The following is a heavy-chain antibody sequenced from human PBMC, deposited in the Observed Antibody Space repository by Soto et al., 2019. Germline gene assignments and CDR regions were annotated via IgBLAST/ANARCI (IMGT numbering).Heavy chain of an antibody. Sequence: QVQLQESGPGLVKPSETLSLTCTVSGGSFKSGSSSWSWIRQPPGKGLEWIGYVYHTGRTSYNPSLNSLFSISMDTSKNQFSLNLDSVTAADTAVYFCASDFAYFDSWGQGTLVTVSS. CDR3: ASDFAYFDS. V-gene: IGHV4-61*01. CDR1: GGSFKSGSSS. CDR2: VYHTGRT. D-gene: IGHD3-3*01. J-gene: IGHJ4*02.